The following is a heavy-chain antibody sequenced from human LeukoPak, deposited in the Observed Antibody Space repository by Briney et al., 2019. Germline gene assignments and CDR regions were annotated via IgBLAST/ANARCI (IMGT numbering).Heavy chain of an antibody. V-gene: IGHV3-30*18. CDR2: ISYDGSNK. CDR3: AKDQNDAFDI. Sequence: GRSLRLSCAASGFTFSSYGMHWVRQAPGKGLEWVAVISYDGSNKYYADSVKGRFTISRDNSKNTLYLQMNSLRAEDTAVHYCAKDQNDAFDIWGQGTMVTVSS. J-gene: IGHJ3*02. CDR1: GFTFSSYG.